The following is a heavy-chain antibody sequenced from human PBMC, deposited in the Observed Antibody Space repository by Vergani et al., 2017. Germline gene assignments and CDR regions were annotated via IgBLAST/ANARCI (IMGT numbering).Heavy chain of an antibody. Sequence: EVQLVESGGGLVKPGGSLRLSCAASGFTFSSYSMNWVRQAPGKGLEWVSSISPGASTVSYTDSVTGRFTVSRDNDNNSLTLDMTTLRVEDTAVYYCAKNPGISTTRHYYAMDVWGQGTTVTVSS. CDR2: ISPGASTV. J-gene: IGHJ6*02. CDR1: GFTFSSYS. CDR3: AKNPGISTTRHYYAMDV. D-gene: IGHD1-1*01. V-gene: IGHV3-21*01.